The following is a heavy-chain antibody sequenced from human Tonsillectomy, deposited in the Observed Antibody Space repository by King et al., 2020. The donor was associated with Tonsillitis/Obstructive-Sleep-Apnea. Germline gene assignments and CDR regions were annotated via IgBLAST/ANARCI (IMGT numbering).Heavy chain of an antibody. CDR3: TRETYYDLLYGLWKDAFVI. CDR2: IRSTSYGGTT. V-gene: IGHV3-49*03. J-gene: IGHJ3*02. Sequence: SGFRQAPGKGREWVGFIRSTSYGGTTEYAASVKGRFTISRDDSKSIAYLPMNSMKIEDTAVYYCTRETYYDLLYGLWKDAFVIWCKGTMVTVS. D-gene: IGHD3-9*01.